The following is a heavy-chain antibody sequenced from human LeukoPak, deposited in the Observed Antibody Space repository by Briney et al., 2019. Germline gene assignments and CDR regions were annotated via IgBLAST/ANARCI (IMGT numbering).Heavy chain of an antibody. Sequence: ASVKVSCKASGYTFTGYYLHWVRQARGQGLEWMGWISPNTGETEYAQKFQGRVSLTRDTSISTTYMELTSLKYDDTAVYYCARGVATIGDYWGHGTLVTVSS. CDR2: ISPNTGET. V-gene: IGHV1-2*02. D-gene: IGHD5-12*01. J-gene: IGHJ4*01. CDR1: GYTFTGYY. CDR3: ARGVATIGDY.